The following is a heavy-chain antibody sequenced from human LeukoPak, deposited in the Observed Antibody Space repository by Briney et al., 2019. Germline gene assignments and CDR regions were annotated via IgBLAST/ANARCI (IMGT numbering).Heavy chain of an antibody. Sequence: GGSLRLSCAASGFTFSSYAMSWVRQAPGKGLEWVSSISSSSSYIYYADSVKGRFTISRDNAKNSLYLQMNSLRAEDTAVYYCARDKAYYDFWSGSRDAFDIWGQGTMVTVSS. J-gene: IGHJ3*02. D-gene: IGHD3-3*01. CDR2: ISSSSSYI. CDR3: ARDKAYYDFWSGSRDAFDI. CDR1: GFTFSSYA. V-gene: IGHV3-21*01.